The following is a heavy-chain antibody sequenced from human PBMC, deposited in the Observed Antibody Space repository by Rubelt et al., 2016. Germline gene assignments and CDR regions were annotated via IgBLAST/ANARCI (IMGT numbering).Heavy chain of an antibody. D-gene: IGHD6-13*01. V-gene: IGHV7-4-1*02. J-gene: IGHJ4*02. CDR2: INTNPGNP. Sequence: QVQLVQSGAEVKKPGSSVKVSCKASGGTFSSYAISWVRQAPGQGLEWMGWINTNPGNPTYAQGFTGRFVFALDTAVITAYLQISSLKAEDTAVYYCARDPSSWQGWLLWGQGTLVTVSS. CDR3: ARDPSSWQGWLL. CDR1: GGTFSSYA.